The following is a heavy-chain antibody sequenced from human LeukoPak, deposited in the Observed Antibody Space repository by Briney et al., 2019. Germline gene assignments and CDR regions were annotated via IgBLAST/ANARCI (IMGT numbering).Heavy chain of an antibody. CDR3: ATNGGGDSGYGNFDY. Sequence: GGSLRLSCAVSGFIFDDYAMHWVRQLPGKGLEWVSSIGWNSDSIGYADSVKGRFTISRDNAKNSLYLQMNSLRAEDTALYYCATNGGGDSGYGNFDYWGQGTLVTVSS. J-gene: IGHJ4*02. CDR1: GFIFDDYA. CDR2: IGWNSDSI. D-gene: IGHD5-12*01. V-gene: IGHV3-9*01.